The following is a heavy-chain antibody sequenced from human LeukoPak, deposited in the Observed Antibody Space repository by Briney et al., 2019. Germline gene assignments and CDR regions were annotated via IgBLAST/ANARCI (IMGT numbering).Heavy chain of an antibody. D-gene: IGHD2-2*02. V-gene: IGHV3-23*01. CDR2: ISGSGGST. CDR3: AKSVVPAAITFLSSADY. CDR1: GFTVSSNY. Sequence: GGSLRLSCVASGFTVSSNYMSWVRQAPGKGLEWVSAISGSGGSTYYADSVKGRFTISRDNSKNTLYLQMNSLRAEDTAVYYCAKSVVPAAITFLSSADYWGQGTLVTVSS. J-gene: IGHJ4*02.